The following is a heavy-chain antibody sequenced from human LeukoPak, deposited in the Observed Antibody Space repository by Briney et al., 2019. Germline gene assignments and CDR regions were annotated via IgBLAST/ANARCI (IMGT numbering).Heavy chain of an antibody. CDR3: ARRGGSSRGSQGDDY. CDR2: ISRSGDYT. CDR1: GFTFSDYS. D-gene: IGHD6-13*01. Sequence: PGGSLRLSCAASGFTFSDYSMNWIRQAPGKGLEWVSHISRSGDYTNYAGSVKGRFTTSRDNARNSLFLQMNSLRAEDTAVYYCARRGGSSRGSQGDDYWGQGTQVTVSS. J-gene: IGHJ4*02. V-gene: IGHV3-11*03.